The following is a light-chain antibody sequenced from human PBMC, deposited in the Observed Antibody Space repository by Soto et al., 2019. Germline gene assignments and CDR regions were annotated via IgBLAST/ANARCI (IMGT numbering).Light chain of an antibody. V-gene: IGLV1-47*01. CDR2: RND. CDR1: SSNIGSNY. J-gene: IGLJ2*01. Sequence: QSVLTQPPSASGTPGQRVIISCSGSSSNIGSNYVSWYQQLPGTAPKLLICRNDQRPSGVPDRFSGSKSGTSASLAISGLRSEDEADYYCAAWDDSVRGHVVFGGGTKLTVL. CDR3: AAWDDSVRGHVV.